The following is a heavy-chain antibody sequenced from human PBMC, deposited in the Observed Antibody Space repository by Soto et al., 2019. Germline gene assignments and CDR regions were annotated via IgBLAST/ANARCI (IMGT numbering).Heavy chain of an antibody. J-gene: IGHJ3*01. Sequence: GGSLRLSCAASGFTFSSYGMHWVRQAPGKGLEWVAVIWYDGSNKYYADSVKGRFTISRDNSKNTLYLQMNSLRAEDTAVYYSARGKGHYDSSGYAPAAFDFWGQGTLVTVSS. CDR3: ARGKGHYDSSGYAPAAFDF. D-gene: IGHD3-22*01. CDR2: IWYDGSNK. CDR1: GFTFSSYG. V-gene: IGHV3-33*01.